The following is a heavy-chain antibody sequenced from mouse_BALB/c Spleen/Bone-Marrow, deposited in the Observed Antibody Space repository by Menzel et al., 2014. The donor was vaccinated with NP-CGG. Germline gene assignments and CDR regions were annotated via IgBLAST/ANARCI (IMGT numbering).Heavy chain of an antibody. V-gene: IGHV14-3*02. CDR2: IDPANGNT. CDR1: GFNIKDTY. Sequence: EVQRVESGAELVKPGASVKLSCTASGFNIKDTYMHWVKQRPEQGLEWIGRIDPANGNTKYDPKFQGKATITADTSSNTAYLQLSSLTSVDTAVYYCASYRYAWYFDVWGAGTTVTVSS. D-gene: IGHD2-14*01. J-gene: IGHJ1*01. CDR3: ASYRYAWYFDV.